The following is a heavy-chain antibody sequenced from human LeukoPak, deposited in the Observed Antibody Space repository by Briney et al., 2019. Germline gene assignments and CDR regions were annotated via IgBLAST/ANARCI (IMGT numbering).Heavy chain of an antibody. CDR2: IDTVGST. J-gene: IGHJ2*01. Sequence: TSETLSLTCTVYGGSISIYYWRWIRQPAGEGRGWMGRIDTVGSTNYSPSFRGGVTMSVDTSKNQFSLKLSSVTAADTAVYYCARDGGHTFGYFDLWGRGTLVTVSS. D-gene: IGHD3-16*01. V-gene: IGHV4-4*07. CDR3: ARDGGHTFGYFDL. CDR1: GGSISIYY.